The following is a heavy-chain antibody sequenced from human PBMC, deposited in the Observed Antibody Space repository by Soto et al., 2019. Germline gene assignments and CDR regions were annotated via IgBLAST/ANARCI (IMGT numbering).Heavy chain of an antibody. J-gene: IGHJ5*02. CDR3: ERVAPGAEACSGP. V-gene: IGHV1-18*01. D-gene: IGHD2-2*01. CDR1: GYTFSNYG. CDR2: ISLYSDGT. Sequence: ASVKVSCKTSGYTFSNYGITWVRQAPGQPLEWLGWISLYSDGTNYAQKFQGRVSMTTDTSTTTAYMELRRLRSDDTAVYYCERVAPGAEACSGPWGKGPVVTVSS.